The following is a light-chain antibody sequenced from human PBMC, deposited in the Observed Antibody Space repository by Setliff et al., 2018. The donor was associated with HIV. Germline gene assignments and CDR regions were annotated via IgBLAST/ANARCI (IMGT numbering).Light chain of an antibody. CDR2: GNS. CDR3: QSYDRSLSGYV. CDR1: SSNIGAAYD. V-gene: IGLV1-40*01. Sequence: QSVLTQPPSVSGAPGQRVTISCTGSSSNIGAAYDVHWYQQPPGTAPKLLIYGNSNRPSGVPDRFSGSKSGTSASLAITGLQAEDEADYYCQSYDRSLSGYVFGTGTKVTVL. J-gene: IGLJ1*01.